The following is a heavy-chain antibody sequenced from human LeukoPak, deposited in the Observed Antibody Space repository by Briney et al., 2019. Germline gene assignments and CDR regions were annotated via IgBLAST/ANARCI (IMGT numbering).Heavy chain of an antibody. CDR3: ARDKRGYSYGCFDY. CDR2: IYHSGST. J-gene: IGHJ4*02. CDR1: GGSVSDYY. D-gene: IGHD5-18*01. Sequence: SETLSLTCTISGGSVSDYYWSWIRQSPGKGLEGIGEIYHSGSTNYNPSLKSRVTISVDKSKNQFSLKLSSVTAADTAVYYCARDKRGYSYGCFDYWGQGTLVTVSS. V-gene: IGHV4-59*02.